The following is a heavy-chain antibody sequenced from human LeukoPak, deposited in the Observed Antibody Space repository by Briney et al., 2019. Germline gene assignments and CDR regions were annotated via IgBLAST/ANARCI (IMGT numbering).Heavy chain of an antibody. D-gene: IGHD1-1*01. J-gene: IGHJ4*02. V-gene: IGHV3-43D*03. Sequence: GGCLRLSCAASVVTFDDYAMHWGRGAAGNGRGWWYRMSGDALRAYYTDAVNGRVTASRDNSKNSLYLQMNSLRAEDTALYYCAKDSGTGPTGILAYWGQGTLVTASS. CDR1: VVTFDDYA. CDR3: AKDSGTGPTGILAY. CDR2: MSGDALRA.